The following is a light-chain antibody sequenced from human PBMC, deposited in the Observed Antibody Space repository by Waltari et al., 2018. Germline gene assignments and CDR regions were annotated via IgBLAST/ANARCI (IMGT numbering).Light chain of an antibody. CDR2: YDS. Sequence: SYELTQQPSVSVAPGKTARITCGGKNIGTKSVHWYQQKPGQAPVLIIRYDSDRPSGIPYRFSGSNSENTATLTGSRVEAGDEADYYCQVWDSSSDHLNVFGSGTRLTVL. CDR1: NIGTKS. J-gene: IGLJ6*01. V-gene: IGLV3-21*04. CDR3: QVWDSSSDHLNV.